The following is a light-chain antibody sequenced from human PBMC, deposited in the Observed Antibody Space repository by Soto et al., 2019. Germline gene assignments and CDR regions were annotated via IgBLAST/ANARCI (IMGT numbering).Light chain of an antibody. V-gene: IGLV1-47*02. CDR2: YNN. Sequence: QSVLTQPPSASGTAGQVVTISCSGGDSNIGSNSVYWYQHLPRMAPKLLIYYNNQRPSGVPGRFSGSRSGTSASLAIVGLRSEDEAVYYCAAWDASLSACVFGNGTKVTAL. CDR3: AAWDASLSACV. J-gene: IGLJ1*01. CDR1: DSNIGSNS.